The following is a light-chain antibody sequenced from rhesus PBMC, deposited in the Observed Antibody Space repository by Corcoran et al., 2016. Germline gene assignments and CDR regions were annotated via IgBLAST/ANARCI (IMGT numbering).Light chain of an antibody. J-gene: IGKJ2*01. CDR3: QQYSNWPHS. CDR2: GAP. Sequence: EIVMTQSPATLSLSPGERATLSCRASQSVSSYVAWYQQKPEQAPRLLIYGAPSRATGIPDRFSGSGSGTDFTLTISSLEPEDFAVYYCQQYSNWPHSFGQGTKVEIK. V-gene: IGKV3S9*01. CDR1: QSVSSY.